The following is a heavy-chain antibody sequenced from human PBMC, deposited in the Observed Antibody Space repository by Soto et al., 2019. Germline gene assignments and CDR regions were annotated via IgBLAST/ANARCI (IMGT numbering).Heavy chain of an antibody. D-gene: IGHD2-15*01. Sequence: QVQLVESGGGVVQPGRSLRLSCAASGFTFSNNGMHWVRQAPGKGLEWVAVIWYDGINKYYAHSVKGRFIISRDNSKNPVYLQMNSLRAEDTDVYYCARDRVQMVDGLDVWGQGTTVTVSS. CDR1: GFTFSNNG. CDR2: IWYDGINK. CDR3: ARDRVQMVDGLDV. J-gene: IGHJ6*02. V-gene: IGHV3-33*01.